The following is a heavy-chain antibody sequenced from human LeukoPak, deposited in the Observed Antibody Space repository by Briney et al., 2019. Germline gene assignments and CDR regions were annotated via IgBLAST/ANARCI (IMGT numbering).Heavy chain of an antibody. V-gene: IGHV3-7*01. D-gene: IGHD1-26*01. Sequence: GGSLRLSCAASGFTFSTYWMSWVRQAPGKGLEWVANIMQDGSEKYYVDSVKGRFTISRDNAKNSLFLQISTLRAEDTGVYYCARDGGSYDYWGQGTLVTVSS. CDR3: ARDGGSYDY. J-gene: IGHJ4*02. CDR2: IMQDGSEK. CDR1: GFTFSTYW.